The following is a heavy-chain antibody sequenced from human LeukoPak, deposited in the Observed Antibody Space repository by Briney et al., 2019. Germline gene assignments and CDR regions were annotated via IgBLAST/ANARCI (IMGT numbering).Heavy chain of an antibody. CDR2: IYTGGST. CDR1: GDSISSGSYY. Sequence: SETLSLTCTVSGDSISSGSYYWSWIRQPADKGLEWIGRIYTGGSTDYNPSLRSRVTISVDASKNHFSLKLSSVTAADTAVYYCARGIVVVTAIHDAFDIWGQGTMVTVSS. D-gene: IGHD2-21*02. J-gene: IGHJ3*02. CDR3: ARGIVVVTAIHDAFDI. V-gene: IGHV4-61*02.